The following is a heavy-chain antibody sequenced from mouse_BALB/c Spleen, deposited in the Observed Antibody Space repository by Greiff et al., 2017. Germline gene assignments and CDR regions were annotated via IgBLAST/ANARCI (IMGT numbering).Heavy chain of an antibody. Sequence: DVKLVESGGGLVQPGGSLKLSCAASGFTFSSYGMSWVRQTPDKRLELVATINSNGGSTYYPDSVKGRFTISRDNAKNTLYLQMSSLKSEDTAMYYCARGLYDGYYDYYAMDYWGQGTSVTVSS. D-gene: IGHD2-3*01. CDR2: INSNGGST. J-gene: IGHJ4*01. CDR1: GFTFSSYG. V-gene: IGHV5-6-3*01. CDR3: ARGLYDGYYDYYAMDY.